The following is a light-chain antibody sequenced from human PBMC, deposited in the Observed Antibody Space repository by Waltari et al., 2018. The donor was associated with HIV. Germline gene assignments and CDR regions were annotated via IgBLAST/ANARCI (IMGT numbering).Light chain of an antibody. V-gene: IGLV1-47*01. CDR2: RNK. CDR3: AAWADSMSAVV. CDR1: SSNIGSYY. Sequence: QSVLTQPPSASGTPGQSVTISCSGSSSNIGSYYVYWYQQLPGTAPTLLIYRNKQRPSGVPDRFSGSKSGTSASLAIGGLRSEDEAEYYCAAWADSMSAVVFGGGTKLTVL. J-gene: IGLJ2*01.